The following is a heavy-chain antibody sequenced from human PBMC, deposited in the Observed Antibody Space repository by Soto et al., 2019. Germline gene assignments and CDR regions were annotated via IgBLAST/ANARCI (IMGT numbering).Heavy chain of an antibody. J-gene: IGHJ4*02. V-gene: IGHV6-1*01. Sequence: PSQTLSLTCAISGDSVSSNNAAWNWIRQSPSRGLEWLGRTYYRPKWYTDYAVSVKSRVTIDPDTSKNQLSLQLNSVTPEDTAVYYCAKESAMVRGIINPLDYWGQGIPVTVSS. CDR3: AKESAMVRGIINPLDY. D-gene: IGHD3-10*01. CDR2: TYYRPKWYT. CDR1: GDSVSSNNAA.